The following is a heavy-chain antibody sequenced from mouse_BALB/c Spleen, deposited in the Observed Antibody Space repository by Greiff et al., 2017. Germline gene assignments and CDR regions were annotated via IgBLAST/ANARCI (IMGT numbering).Heavy chain of an antibody. J-gene: IGHJ4*01. CDR3: ASFGYYAMDY. Sequence: EVQRVESGGGLVQPGGSRKLSCAASGFTFSSFGMHWVRQAPEKGLEWVAYISSGSSTIYYADTVMGRFTISRDNPKNTLFLQMTSLRSEDTAMYYCASFGYYAMDYWGQGTSVTVSS. CDR2: ISSGSSTI. CDR1: GFTFSSFG. V-gene: IGHV5-17*02.